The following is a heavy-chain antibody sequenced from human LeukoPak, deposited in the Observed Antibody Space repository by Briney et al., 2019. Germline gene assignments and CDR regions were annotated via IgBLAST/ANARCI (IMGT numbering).Heavy chain of an antibody. CDR3: ARDHGDYGGNSGRDDAFDI. J-gene: IGHJ3*02. D-gene: IGHD4-17*01. CDR2: INPSGGST. V-gene: IGHV1-46*01. CDR1: GYTFTSYY. Sequence: ASVKVSCKASGYTFTSYYMHWVRQAPGQGLEWMGIINPSGGSTSYAQKFQGRVTMTRDTSTSTVYMELSSLRSGDTAVYYCARDHGDYGGNSGRDDAFDIWGQGTMVTVSS.